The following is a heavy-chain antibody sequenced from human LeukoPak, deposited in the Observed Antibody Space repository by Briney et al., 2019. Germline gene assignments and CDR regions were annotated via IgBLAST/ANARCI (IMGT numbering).Heavy chain of an antibody. CDR3: ASLPIAAAGTTYFDY. Sequence: ASVKVSCKASGYTFSSYDINWVRQATGQGLEWMGWMNPNSGNTGFAQKFQGRVTMTRNTSISTAYMELSSLRSEDTAVYYCASLPIAAAGTTYFDYWGQGTLVTVSS. V-gene: IGHV1-8*01. CDR1: GYTFSSYD. J-gene: IGHJ4*02. D-gene: IGHD6-13*01. CDR2: MNPNSGNT.